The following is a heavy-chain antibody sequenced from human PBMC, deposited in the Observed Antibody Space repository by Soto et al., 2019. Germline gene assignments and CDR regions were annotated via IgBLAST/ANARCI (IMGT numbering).Heavy chain of an antibody. D-gene: IGHD5-12*01. CDR1: GVTASDNY. Sequence: PGGSLRLSCAASGVTASDNYMSWVRQAPGKGLEWVSAISGCGGSTYYADSVKGRFTISRDNSKNTLYLQMNSLRAEDTAVYYCANGGVATIPFDYWGQGTLVTVSS. V-gene: IGHV3-23*01. J-gene: IGHJ4*02. CDR2: ISGCGGST. CDR3: ANGGVATIPFDY.